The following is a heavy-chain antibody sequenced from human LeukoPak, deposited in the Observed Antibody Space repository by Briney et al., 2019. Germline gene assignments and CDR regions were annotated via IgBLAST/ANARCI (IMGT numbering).Heavy chain of an antibody. CDR3: ARSRDGYNYYFDY. J-gene: IGHJ4*02. Sequence: SETLSLTCTVSGGSISSSYWSWIRQPPGKGLEWIGYIYYSGSTNYNPSLKSRVTISVDTSKNQFSLKLTSVTAADTAVYYCARSRDGYNYYFDYWGQGTLVTVSS. CDR2: IYYSGST. V-gene: IGHV4-59*01. CDR1: GGSISSSY. D-gene: IGHD5-24*01.